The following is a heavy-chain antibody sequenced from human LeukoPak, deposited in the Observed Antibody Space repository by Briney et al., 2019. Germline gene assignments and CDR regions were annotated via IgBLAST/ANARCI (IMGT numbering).Heavy chain of an antibody. CDR2: ISGSGGST. CDR1: GFTFSSYA. J-gene: IGHJ4*02. V-gene: IGHV3-23*01. Sequence: PTGGSLRLSCAASGFTFSSYAMSWVRQAPGKGLEWVSAISGSGGSTYYADSVKGRFTISRDNSKNALYLQMNSLRAEDTAVYYCAKLPTPSCGPTNYYDSSGPFDYWGQGTLVTVSS. CDR3: AKLPTPSCGPTNYYDSSGPFDY. D-gene: IGHD3-22*01.